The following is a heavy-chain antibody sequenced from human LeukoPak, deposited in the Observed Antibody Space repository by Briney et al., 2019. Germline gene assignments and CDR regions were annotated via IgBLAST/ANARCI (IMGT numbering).Heavy chain of an antibody. Sequence: PSETLSLTCTVSGGSVSSESYYWSWIRQPPGKGLEWIGYTHYSGSTNYNPSLKGRVTISVDRSKNQFSLKLSSVTAADTAVYYCARARGATIFQSAFDIWGQGTMVTVSS. D-gene: IGHD5-24*01. CDR3: ARARGATIFQSAFDI. V-gene: IGHV4-61*01. J-gene: IGHJ3*02. CDR2: THYSGST. CDR1: GGSVSSESYY.